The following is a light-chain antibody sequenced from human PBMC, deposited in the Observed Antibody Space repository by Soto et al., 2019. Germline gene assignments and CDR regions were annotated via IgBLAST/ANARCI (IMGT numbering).Light chain of an antibody. J-gene: IGKJ4*01. CDR3: QQLSRYPLT. Sequence: DTQLTQSPSVLSASVGDTVTITCRASQALSNYLAWYQQKPGKAPDLLIYSASTLQSGVPSRFSGSGSETEFSLTIRALQPEDFATYYCQQLSRYPLTFGGGTKVDSK. CDR2: SAS. CDR1: QALSNY. V-gene: IGKV1-9*01.